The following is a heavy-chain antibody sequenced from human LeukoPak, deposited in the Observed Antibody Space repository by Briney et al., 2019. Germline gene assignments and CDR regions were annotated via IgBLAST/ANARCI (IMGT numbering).Heavy chain of an antibody. D-gene: IGHD3-10*02. V-gene: IGHV3-48*03. CDR1: GFTFSSYE. CDR2: ISSSGSTI. Sequence: GGALRLSCAASGFTFSSYEMNWVRQAPGEWLEWVSYISSSGSTIYYADSVKGRFTISRDNAKNSLYLQMNSLRAEDTAVYYCAEVGITMIGGVWGKGTTVTISS. J-gene: IGHJ6*04. CDR3: AEVGITMIGGV.